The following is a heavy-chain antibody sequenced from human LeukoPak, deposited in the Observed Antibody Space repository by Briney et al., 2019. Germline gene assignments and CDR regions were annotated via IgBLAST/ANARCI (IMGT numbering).Heavy chain of an antibody. CDR2: IWYDGSNK. V-gene: IGHV3-33*01. J-gene: IGHJ6*02. CDR3: ARNPGYCSSTSCYYYYYGMDV. CDR1: GFTFSSYG. D-gene: IGHD2-2*01. Sequence: GRSLRLSCAASGFTFSSYGMHWVRQAPGKGLEWVAVIWYDGSNKYYADSVKGRFTISRDNSKNTLYLQMNSLRAEDTAVYYCARNPGYCSSTSCYYYYYGMDVWGQGTTVIVSS.